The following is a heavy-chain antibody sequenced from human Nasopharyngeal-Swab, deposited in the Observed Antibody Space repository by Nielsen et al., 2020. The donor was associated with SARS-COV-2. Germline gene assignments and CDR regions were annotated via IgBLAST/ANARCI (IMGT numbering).Heavy chain of an antibody. CDR1: GYSFTSYW. V-gene: IGHV5-51*01. D-gene: IGHD3-22*01. Sequence: GASLNISCKGSGYSFTSYWIGWVRQMPGKGLEWMGIIYPGDSDTRYSPSFQGQVTISADKSISTAYLQWSSLKASDTAMYYCARTYYYDSSGPEYFQHWGQGTLVTVSS. J-gene: IGHJ1*01. CDR3: ARTYYYDSSGPEYFQH. CDR2: IYPGDSDT.